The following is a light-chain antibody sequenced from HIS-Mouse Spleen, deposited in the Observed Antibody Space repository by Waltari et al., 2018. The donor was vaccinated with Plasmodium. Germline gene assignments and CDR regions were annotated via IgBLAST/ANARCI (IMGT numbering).Light chain of an antibody. CDR3: QQYDNLPPLT. CDR2: DAS. Sequence: DIQMTQSPSSLSASVGDRVTITCQESQDISKYLNWYQQKPGKAPKLLIYDASNLETGVPSRFSGSGSGTDFTFTISSLQPEDIATYYCQQYDNLPPLTFGGGTKVEIK. V-gene: IGKV1-33*01. J-gene: IGKJ4*01. CDR1: QDISKY.